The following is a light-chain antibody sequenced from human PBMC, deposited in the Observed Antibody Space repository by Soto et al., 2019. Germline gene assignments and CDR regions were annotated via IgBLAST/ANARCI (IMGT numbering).Light chain of an antibody. CDR3: HYYDKWPPGT. J-gene: IGKJ1*01. V-gene: IGKV3D-15*01. Sequence: MTQSPSSVSASVGDRVTLSCRASQSVSQSVTTNLAWYQQKPGQAPRLLIFDASARAVDIPGRFSGSKSGTEFTLTISSLQHEDFALYYCHYYDKWPPGTFGQGTKVDIK. CDR1: QSVSQSVTTN. CDR2: DAS.